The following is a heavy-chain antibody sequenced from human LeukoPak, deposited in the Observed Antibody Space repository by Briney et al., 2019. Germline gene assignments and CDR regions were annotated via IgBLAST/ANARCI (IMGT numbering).Heavy chain of an antibody. Sequence: TPSQTLSLTCTVSGGSISSGGYYWSWIRQHPGKGLGWIGYIYYSGSTYYNPSLKSRVTISVDTSKNQFSLKLSSVTAADTAVYYCARDSRDSSGYYWGPKRWFDPWGQGTLVTVSS. CDR3: ARDSRDSSGYYWGPKRWFDP. CDR1: GGSISSGGYY. J-gene: IGHJ5*02. CDR2: IYYSGST. D-gene: IGHD3-22*01. V-gene: IGHV4-31*03.